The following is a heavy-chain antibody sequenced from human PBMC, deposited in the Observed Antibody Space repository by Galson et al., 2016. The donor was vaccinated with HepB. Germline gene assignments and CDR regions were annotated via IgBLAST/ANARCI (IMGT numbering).Heavy chain of an antibody. CDR2: ISGTGGST. D-gene: IGHD6-13*01. CDR1: GFTFSSYA. Sequence: SLRLSCAASGFTFSSYAMNWVRQAPGKGLEWVSAISGTGGSTYYGDSVKGRFTISRDNSKNTLYLQTNSLRAEDTAVYYCAKGNEESNSGSSWYNWFDPWGQGTLVTVFS. V-gene: IGHV3-23*01. J-gene: IGHJ5*02. CDR3: AKGNEESNSGSSWYNWFDP.